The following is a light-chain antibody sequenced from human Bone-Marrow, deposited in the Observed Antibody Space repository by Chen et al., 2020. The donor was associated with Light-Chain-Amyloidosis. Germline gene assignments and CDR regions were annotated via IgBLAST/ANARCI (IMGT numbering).Light chain of an antibody. CDR1: QTIGSNY. V-gene: IGKV3-20*01. Sequence: EIVLTQSPGTLSLSPGEGANLSCRASQTIGSNYLTWYQQKFGQAPRLLIYGSSSRATGIPDRFTGSGSGTDFTLTINRLEPEDFAMYYCQQYGTSPLTFGGGIKVEIK. J-gene: IGKJ4*01. CDR2: GSS. CDR3: QQYGTSPLT.